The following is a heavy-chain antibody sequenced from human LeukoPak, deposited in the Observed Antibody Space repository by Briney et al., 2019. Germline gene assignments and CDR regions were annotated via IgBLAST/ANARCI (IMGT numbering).Heavy chain of an antibody. V-gene: IGHV1-69*17. J-gene: IGHJ4*02. Sequence: SVKVSCKASGGTFSSYAISWVRQAPGQGLEWMGGIIPIFGIANYAQKFQGRVTITADKSTSTAYMELSSLRSEDPAVYYCAREAVHTALIEIATNTGGFYYLGQGTLVTVS. CDR2: IIPIFGIA. CDR1: GGTFSSYA. CDR3: AREAVHTALIEIATNTGGFYY. D-gene: IGHD5-18*01.